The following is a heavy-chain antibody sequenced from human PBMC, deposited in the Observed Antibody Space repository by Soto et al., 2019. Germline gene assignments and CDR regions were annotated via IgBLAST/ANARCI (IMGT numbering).Heavy chain of an antibody. V-gene: IGHV3-15*01. D-gene: IGHD3-3*01. Sequence: GGSLRLSCAPSAFTLSNAWMNLVRHTPGGGLEWVGRIKSRSDGGTPDYGTPVKGRFTISRNDPLNTVYLQINSLTAGDTGVYYCTTDTRRISVFGVPWDSWGQGT. J-gene: IGHJ4*02. CDR3: TTDTRRISVFGVPWDS. CDR1: AFTLSNAW. CDR2: IKSRSDGGTP.